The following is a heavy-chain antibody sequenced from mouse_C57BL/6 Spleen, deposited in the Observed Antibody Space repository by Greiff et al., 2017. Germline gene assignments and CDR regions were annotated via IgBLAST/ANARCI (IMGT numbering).Heavy chain of an antibody. J-gene: IGHJ4*01. Sequence: QVQLQQPGAELVKPGASVKLSCKASGYTFTSYWMHWVKQRPGQGLEWIGMIHPNSGSTNYNEKFKSKATLTVDKSSSTAYMQLSSLTSEDSAVYYCARSNWEGRYYAMDCWGQGTSVTVSS. V-gene: IGHV1-64*01. D-gene: IGHD4-1*01. CDR3: ARSNWEGRYYAMDC. CDR2: IHPNSGST. CDR1: GYTFTSYW.